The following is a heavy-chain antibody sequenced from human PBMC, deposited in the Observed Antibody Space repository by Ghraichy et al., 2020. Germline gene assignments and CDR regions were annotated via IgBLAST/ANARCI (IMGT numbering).Heavy chain of an antibody. CDR1: GFTFSSYA. V-gene: IGHV3-23*01. CDR2: ISGSGGST. D-gene: IGHD2-8*01. Sequence: GGSLRLSCAASGFTFSSYAMSWVRQAPGKGLEWVSAISGSGGSTYYADSVKGRFTISRDNSKNTLYLQMNSLRAEDTAVYYCAKVAGGMVYATPGVNWFDPWGQGTLVTVSS. CDR3: AKVAGGMVYATPGVNWFDP. J-gene: IGHJ5*02.